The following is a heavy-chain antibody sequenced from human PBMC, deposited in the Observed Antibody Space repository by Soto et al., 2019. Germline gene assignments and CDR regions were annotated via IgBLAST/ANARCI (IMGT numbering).Heavy chain of an antibody. CDR3: ARTCSGGTCSFDY. Sequence: PGGSLRFSCAASGFTVSSNYMSWVRQAPGKGLEWVSVIYSGGSTYYADSVKGRFTISRDNSENTLYLQMNSLRAEDTAVYYCARTCSGGTCSFDYWGQGTLVTV. CDR2: IYSGGST. J-gene: IGHJ4*02. V-gene: IGHV3-66*01. D-gene: IGHD2-15*01. CDR1: GFTVSSNY.